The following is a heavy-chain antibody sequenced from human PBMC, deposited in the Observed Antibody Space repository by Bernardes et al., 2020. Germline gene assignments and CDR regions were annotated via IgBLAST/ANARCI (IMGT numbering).Heavy chain of an antibody. CDR2: ITGSGGAT. J-gene: IGHJ4*02. CDR3: AKDSGTFCSGGTCYLGESYYFDS. Sequence: GGSLRLSCTASGFSFRSYVMGWIRQAPGKGLEWVSLITGSGGATYYADSVKGRLIIARDNSKNTLYLEMNSLRAEDTAIYYCAKDSGTFCSGGTCYLGESYYFDSRGQGTLVTVSS. D-gene: IGHD2-15*01. CDR1: GFSFRSYV. V-gene: IGHV3-23*01.